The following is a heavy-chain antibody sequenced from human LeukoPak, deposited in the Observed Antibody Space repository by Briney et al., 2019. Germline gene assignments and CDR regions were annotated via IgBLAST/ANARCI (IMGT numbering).Heavy chain of an antibody. J-gene: IGHJ4*02. CDR2: IYPGDSDT. CDR3: ARRMTRGVITSPFDS. CDR1: GYSFTNYW. V-gene: IGHV5-51*01. D-gene: IGHD3-10*01. Sequence: GESLQISCKGSGYSFTNYWIGWVRQMPGKGLELMGLIYPGDSDTTYSPSFQGQVTISADKSISTAYLQWSSLKASDTAMYYCARRMTRGVITSPFDSWGQGTLVGVSS.